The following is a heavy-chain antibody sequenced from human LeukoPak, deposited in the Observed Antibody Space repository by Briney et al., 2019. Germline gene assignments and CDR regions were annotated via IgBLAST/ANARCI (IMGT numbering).Heavy chain of an antibody. V-gene: IGHV4-34*01. Sequence: SETLSLTCAVYGGSFSGYYWSWIRQPPGKGLEWIGEINHSGSTNYNPSLKSRVTISVDTSKNRFSLKLSSVTAADTAVYYCAREVADYDSSGYYSSGDWFDPWGQGTLVTVSS. CDR1: GGSFSGYY. CDR2: INHSGST. J-gene: IGHJ5*02. D-gene: IGHD3-22*01. CDR3: AREVADYDSSGYYSSGDWFDP.